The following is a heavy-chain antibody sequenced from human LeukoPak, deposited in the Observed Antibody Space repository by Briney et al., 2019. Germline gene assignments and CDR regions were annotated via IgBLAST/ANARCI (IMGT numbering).Heavy chain of an antibody. CDR3: ARDRMGYDYVWGSYLDAFDI. V-gene: IGHV4-31*03. Sequence: SETLSLTCTVSGGSISSGGYYWSWIRQHPGKGLEWIGYIYYSGSTYYNPSLKSRVTISVDRSKNQFSLKLSSVTAADTAVYYCARDRMGYDYVWGSYLDAFDIWGQGTMVTVSS. J-gene: IGHJ3*02. CDR1: GGSISSGGYY. D-gene: IGHD3-16*01. CDR2: IYYSGST.